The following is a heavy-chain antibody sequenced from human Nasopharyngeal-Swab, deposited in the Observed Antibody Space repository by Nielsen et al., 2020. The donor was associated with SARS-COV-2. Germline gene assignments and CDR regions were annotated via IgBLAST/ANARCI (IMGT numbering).Heavy chain of an antibody. CDR1: GFTFTSSA. CDR3: ARDISGRDPYDILTGYMGGYYYYGMDV. V-gene: IGHV1-18*01. D-gene: IGHD3-9*01. J-gene: IGHJ6*02. CDR2: ISAYNGNT. Sequence: ASVKVSCKASGFTFTSSAMQWVRQARGQRLEWMGWISAYNGNTNYAQKLQGRVTMTTDTSTSTAYMELRSLRSDDTAVYYCARDISGRDPYDILTGYMGGYYYYGMDVWGQGTTVTVSS.